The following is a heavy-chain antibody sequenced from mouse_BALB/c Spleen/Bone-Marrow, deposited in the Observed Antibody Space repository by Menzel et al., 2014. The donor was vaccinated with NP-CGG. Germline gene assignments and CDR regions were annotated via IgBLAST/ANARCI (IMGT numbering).Heavy chain of an antibody. D-gene: IGHD1-1*02. J-gene: IGHJ4*01. CDR1: GYTFSRYW. V-gene: IGHV1-9*01. CDR3: ARILWDYYAMDY. CDR2: IFPGSGTT. Sequence: QVQLKQSGADLMKPGVSVRISCKATGYTFSRYWIEWVKQRPGHGLEWIGGIFPGSGTTNYNEKFEGKATFTADTSSNTAFVQRSSLTSEDSAFYYCARILWDYYAMDYWGQGTSVTVSS.